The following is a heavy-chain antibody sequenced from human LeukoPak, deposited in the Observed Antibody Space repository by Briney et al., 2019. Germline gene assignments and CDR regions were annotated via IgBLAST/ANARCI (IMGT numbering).Heavy chain of an antibody. J-gene: IGHJ4*02. D-gene: IGHD2-2*01. CDR2: IYTSGST. CDR3: ARLDCSSTSCLFDY. V-gene: IGHV4-4*07. CDR1: GGSISSYY. Sequence: SSETLSLTCTVSGGSISSYYWSWIRQPAGKGLEWIGRIYTSGSTNYNPSLKSRVTMSVDTSKNQFSLKLSSVTAADTAVYYCARLDCSSTSCLFDYWGQGTLVTVSS.